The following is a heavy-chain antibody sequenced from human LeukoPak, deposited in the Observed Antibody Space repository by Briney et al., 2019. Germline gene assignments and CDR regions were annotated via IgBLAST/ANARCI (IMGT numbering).Heavy chain of an antibody. D-gene: IGHD6-13*01. J-gene: IGHJ4*02. CDR2: INHSGST. Sequence: SETLSLTCTVSGGSISGYYWSWIRQPPGKGLEWIGEINHSGSTNYNPSLKSRVTISVDTSKNQFSLKLSSVTAADTAVYYCGRYSSTTTIDYWGQGTLVTVSS. V-gene: IGHV4-34*01. CDR3: GRYSSTTTIDY. CDR1: GGSISGYY.